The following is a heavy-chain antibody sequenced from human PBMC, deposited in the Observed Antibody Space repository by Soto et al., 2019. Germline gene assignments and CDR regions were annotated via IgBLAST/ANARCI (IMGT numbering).Heavy chain of an antibody. J-gene: IGHJ6*02. CDR3: ARAGGDYGMDV. Sequence: SETLSLTCTFSGGSINSGGYSWTWIRQPPGKGLEWIGFIYHTGTTYYNPSLKSRVTISVDRSKNQFSLKLNSVTAADTAVYYCARAGGDYGMDVWGQGTTVTVSS. V-gene: IGHV4-30-2*01. CDR1: GGSINSGGYS. D-gene: IGHD3-16*01. CDR2: IYHTGTT.